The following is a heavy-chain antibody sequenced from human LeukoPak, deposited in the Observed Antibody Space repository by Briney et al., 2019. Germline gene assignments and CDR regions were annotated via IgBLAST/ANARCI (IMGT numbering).Heavy chain of an antibody. CDR2: IYYSGST. V-gene: IGHV4-31*03. Sequence: SETLSLTCTVSGGSISSVDNYWSWIRQLPGKGLEWIGYIYYSGSTYYNPSLKSRVSISVDTSENQFSLRLSSVTAADTAVYYCAREKDSYGYVGYWGQGTLATVSS. CDR3: AREKDSYGYVGY. J-gene: IGHJ4*02. CDR1: GGSISSVDNY. D-gene: IGHD5-18*01.